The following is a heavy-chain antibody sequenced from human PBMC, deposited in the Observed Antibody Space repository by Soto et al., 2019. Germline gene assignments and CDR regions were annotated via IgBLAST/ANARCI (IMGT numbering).Heavy chain of an antibody. CDR2: MYYSGST. Sequence: QVQLQESGPGLVKPSETLSLSCSVSGGSISGHYWSWVRQTPGKGLEWIGYMYYSGSTNYNLSLKTRVTISVDTSKHHCSLRLTSVTAADTAVYYCARGPYYDLIWNYYYMDVWGKGTTVTVSS. D-gene: IGHD3-16*01. J-gene: IGHJ6*03. CDR3: ARGPYYDLIWNYYYMDV. V-gene: IGHV4-59*08. CDR1: GGSISGHY.